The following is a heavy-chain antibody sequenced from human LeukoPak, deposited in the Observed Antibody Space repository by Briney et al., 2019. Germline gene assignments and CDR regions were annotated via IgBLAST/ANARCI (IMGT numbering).Heavy chain of an antibody. CDR1: GGTFSSYA. CDR2: IIPIFGTA. V-gene: IGHV1-69*13. Sequence: SVKVSCKASGGTFSSYAISWVRQAPGQGLEWMGGIIPIFGTANYAQKFQGRVTITADESTSTAYMGLSSLRSEDTAVYYCARAGMTTVTIYWYFDLWGRGTLVTVSS. CDR3: ARAGMTTVTIYWYFDL. D-gene: IGHD4-17*01. J-gene: IGHJ2*01.